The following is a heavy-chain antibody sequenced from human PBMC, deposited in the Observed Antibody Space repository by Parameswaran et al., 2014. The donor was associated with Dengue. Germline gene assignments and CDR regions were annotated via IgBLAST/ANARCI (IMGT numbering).Heavy chain of an antibody. CDR3: ARGLWFGERWVMGFDP. D-gene: IGHD3-10*01. J-gene: IGHJ5*02. Sequence: WVRQAPGQGLEWMGWISANNGNTHYSQKFQGRVTMTTDTSTRTAYMELRSLRSDDTALYYCARGLWFGERWVMGFDPWGQGTQVTVSS. CDR2: ISANNGNT. V-gene: IGHV1-18*01.